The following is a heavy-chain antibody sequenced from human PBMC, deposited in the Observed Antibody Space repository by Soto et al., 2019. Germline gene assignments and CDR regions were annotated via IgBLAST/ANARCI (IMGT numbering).Heavy chain of an antibody. Sequence: SETLSLTCTFSCGSISSYYWSWIRQPPGKGLEWIGYIYYSGSTNYNPSLKSRVTISVDTSKNQFSLKLSSVTAADTAVHYCASVGNYYDSSGYYYEPHFDYWGQGTLVTVSS. CDR2: IYYSGST. J-gene: IGHJ4*02. CDR1: CGSISSYY. D-gene: IGHD3-22*01. CDR3: ASVGNYYDSSGYYYEPHFDY. V-gene: IGHV4-59*01.